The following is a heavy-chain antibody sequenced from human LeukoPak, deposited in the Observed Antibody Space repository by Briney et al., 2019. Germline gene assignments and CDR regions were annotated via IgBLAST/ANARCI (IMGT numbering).Heavy chain of an antibody. V-gene: IGHV3-30*02. Sequence: GGSLTLSCAASGFTYSDYGMRWVRQAPGRGREWVAFILNDGTWEYYPDSVKGRLTISRDNSRNTLYLQMNSVRLEDTAIYYCVKGGSISHNWFDSWGQGALVTVSS. CDR1: GFTYSDYG. CDR3: VKGGSISHNWFDS. D-gene: IGHD3-16*01. J-gene: IGHJ5*01. CDR2: ILNDGTWE.